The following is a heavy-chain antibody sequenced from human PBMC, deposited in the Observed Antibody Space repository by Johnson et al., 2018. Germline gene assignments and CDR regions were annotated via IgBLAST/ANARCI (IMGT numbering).Heavy chain of an antibody. CDR3: ARASVVTAEYFQH. D-gene: IGHD2-21*02. Sequence: QVQLVQSGGGVVQPGRSLRLSCAASGFTFSSYAMHWVRQAPGKGLEWVAVISYDGSNKYSADSVKGRFTISRDNSKNTLFLQMNSLRAKDTAVYYCARASVVTAEYFQHWGQGTLDTVSS. CDR2: ISYDGSNK. V-gene: IGHV3-30-3*01. J-gene: IGHJ1*01. CDR1: GFTFSSYA.